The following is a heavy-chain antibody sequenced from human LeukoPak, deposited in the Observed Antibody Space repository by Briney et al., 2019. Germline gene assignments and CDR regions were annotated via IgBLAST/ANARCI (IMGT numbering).Heavy chain of an antibody. Sequence: SVKVSCKASGFTFTSSAVQWVRQARGQRLEWIGWIVVGSGNTNYAQKFQERVTITRDMSTSTAYMELSSLRSEDTAVYYCAKHVSTSSYTSFDYWGQGTLVTVSS. CDR3: AKHVSTSSYTSFDY. CDR1: GFTFTSSA. V-gene: IGHV1-58*01. D-gene: IGHD2-2*02. CDR2: IVVGSGNT. J-gene: IGHJ4*02.